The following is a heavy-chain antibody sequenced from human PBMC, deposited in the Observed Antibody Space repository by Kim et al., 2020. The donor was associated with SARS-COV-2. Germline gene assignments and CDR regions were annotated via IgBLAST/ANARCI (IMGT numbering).Heavy chain of an antibody. CDR3: VRGSSSGSYYGSEYFQY. D-gene: IGHD3-10*01. Sequence: GGSLRLSCAASGFTFSTYWMHWVRQVPGKGLVWVSRINSDGSTTNYADSVKGRFTISRDNDKNTLDLQMNSLRVEDTAVYGCVRGSSSGSYYGSEYFQYWGQGTLVAVSS. CDR2: INSDGSTT. CDR1: GFTFSTYW. J-gene: IGHJ1*01. V-gene: IGHV3-74*01.